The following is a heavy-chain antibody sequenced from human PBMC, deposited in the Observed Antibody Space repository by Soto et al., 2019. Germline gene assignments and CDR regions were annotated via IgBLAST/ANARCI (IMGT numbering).Heavy chain of an antibody. CDR2: INAGNGNT. V-gene: IGHV1-3*05. J-gene: IGHJ4*02. D-gene: IGHD2-21*02. CDR3: ERAWVVVTAPDY. CDR1: GYTFTSYA. Sequence: QVQLVQSGAEEKKPGASVKVSCKASGYTFTSYAMHWVRQAPGQRLEWMGWINAGNGNTKYSQKFQGRVTITRDTSASTAYMELTSLSSEDTDVYYCERAWVVVTAPDYWGQGPLVTVSS.